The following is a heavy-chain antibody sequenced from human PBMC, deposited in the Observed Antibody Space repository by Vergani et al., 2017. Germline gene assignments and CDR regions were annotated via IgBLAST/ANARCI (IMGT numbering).Heavy chain of an antibody. D-gene: IGHD3-10*01. Sequence: QVQLVQSGAEVKKPGASVKVSCKASGYTFTGYYIHWVRQAPGQGLEWMGWINPNSGGTNYPQKFQGRVTMTRDTSISTAYMELSRLRSDDTAVYYCARNYYYGSGSEDYYYYMDVWGKGTTVTVSS. J-gene: IGHJ6*03. V-gene: IGHV1-2*02. CDR2: INPNSGGT. CDR3: ARNYYYGSGSEDYYYYMDV. CDR1: GYTFTGYY.